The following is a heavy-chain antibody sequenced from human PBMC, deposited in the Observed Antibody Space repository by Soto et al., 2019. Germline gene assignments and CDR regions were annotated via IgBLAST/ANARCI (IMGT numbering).Heavy chain of an antibody. CDR1: GFTFSSYG. V-gene: IGHV3-33*01. Sequence: QVQLVESGGGVVQPGRSLRLSCAASGFTFSSYGMHWVRQAPGKGLEWVAVIWYDGSNKYYADSVKGRFTISRDNSKNTLYLQMNSLRAEDTAVYCFARDLERYCSGGSCLFDYWGQGTLVTVSS. D-gene: IGHD2-15*01. J-gene: IGHJ4*02. CDR2: IWYDGSNK. CDR3: ARDLERYCSGGSCLFDY.